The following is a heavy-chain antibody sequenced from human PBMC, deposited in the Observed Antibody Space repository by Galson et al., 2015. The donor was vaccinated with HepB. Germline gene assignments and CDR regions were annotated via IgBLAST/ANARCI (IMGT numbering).Heavy chain of an antibody. D-gene: IGHD1-26*01. CDR1: GFTFSSYG. CDR2: IWYDGSNK. V-gene: IGHV3-33*01. J-gene: IGHJ4*02. Sequence: SLRLSCAASGFTFSSYGMHWVRQAPGKGLEWVAVIWYDGSNKYYADSVKGRFTISRDNSKNTLYLQMNSLRAEDTAVYYYARDQAVGALDYWGQGTLVTVSS. CDR3: ARDQAVGALDY.